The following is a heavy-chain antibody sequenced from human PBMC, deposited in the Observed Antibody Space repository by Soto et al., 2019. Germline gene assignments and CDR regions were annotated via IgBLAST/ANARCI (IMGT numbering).Heavy chain of an antibody. CDR1: WVTLPRYK. CDR2: ISSTTNYI. J-gene: IGHJ4*02. CDR3: ARESEDLTSNFDY. V-gene: IGHV3-21*06. Sequence: GGAPRISFSGPWVTLPRYKMKRGRPGPGKGLEWVSSISSTTNYIYYGDSMKGRFTISRDNAKNSLYLEMNSLRAEDTAVYYCARESEDLTSNFDYWGQGTLVTVSS.